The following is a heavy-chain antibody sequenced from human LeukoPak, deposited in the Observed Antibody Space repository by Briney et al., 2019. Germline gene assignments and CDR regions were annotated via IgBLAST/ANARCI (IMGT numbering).Heavy chain of an antibody. Sequence: GRSLRFSCAASGFTFSSYGMHWVRQAPGKGLEWVAVISYDGSNKYYADSVKGRFTISRDNSKNTLYLQMNSLRAEDTAVYYCAKGPRRTAVLRYFDWLFGYWGQGTLVTVSS. V-gene: IGHV3-30*18. J-gene: IGHJ4*02. D-gene: IGHD3-9*01. CDR1: GFTFSSYG. CDR2: ISYDGSNK. CDR3: AKGPRRTAVLRYFDWLFGY.